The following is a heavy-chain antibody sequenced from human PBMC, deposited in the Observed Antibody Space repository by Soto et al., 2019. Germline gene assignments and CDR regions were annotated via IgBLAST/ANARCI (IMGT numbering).Heavy chain of an antibody. D-gene: IGHD6-19*01. CDR3: AGDSGWYGGYNWFDP. CDR1: GYTFTSYY. Sequence: ASVKVSCKASGYTFTSYYMHWVRQAPGQGLEWMGIINPSGGSTSYAQKFQGRVTMTRDTSTSTVYMELSSLRSEDTAVYYCAGDSGWYGGYNWFDPWGQGTLVTVSS. CDR2: INPSGGST. J-gene: IGHJ5*02. V-gene: IGHV1-46*01.